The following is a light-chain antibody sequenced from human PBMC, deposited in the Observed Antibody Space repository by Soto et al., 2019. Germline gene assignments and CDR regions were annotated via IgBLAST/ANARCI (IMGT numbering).Light chain of an antibody. CDR3: QQRSNWPPLWT. V-gene: IGKV3-11*01. J-gene: IGKJ1*01. CDR2: DAS. CDR1: QSVDSY. Sequence: EIVLTQSPATLSLSPGERATLSCRASQSVDSYLAWYQQKPGQAPKLLIYDASNRATGVPARFGGSGSGTDFTLTISSLEPEDFAVYYCQQRSNWPPLWTFGQGTKVEIK.